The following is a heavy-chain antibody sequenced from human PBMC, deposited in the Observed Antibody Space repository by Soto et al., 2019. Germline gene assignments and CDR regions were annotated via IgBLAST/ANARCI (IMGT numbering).Heavy chain of an antibody. D-gene: IGHD5-12*01. CDR1: GYTFTNYH. Sequence: GASGKVSCKTSGYTFTNYHIHWVRQAPGQGLEWLGIINPSDGGTGYAQKFQGRVTMTRDTSTSTVYMDMSSLRSEDTAVYYCARVAHQSLDYWGLGTLVTVSS. J-gene: IGHJ4*02. V-gene: IGHV1-46*01. CDR3: ARVAHQSLDY. CDR2: INPSDGGT.